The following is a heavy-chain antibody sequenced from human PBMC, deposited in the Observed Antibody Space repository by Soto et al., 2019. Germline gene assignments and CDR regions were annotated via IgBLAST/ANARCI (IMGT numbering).Heavy chain of an antibody. D-gene: IGHD1-26*01. V-gene: IGHV3-53*01. CDR1: GFTVSSNY. J-gene: IGHJ6*02. Sequence: GGSLRLSCAASGFTVSSNYMSCVRQAPGKGLEWVSFIYSGGSTYYADSVKGRFTISRDNSKNTVHLQMTSLRAEDTAVYYCAREWELPNYYGMDVWGQGTTVTVSS. CDR2: IYSGGST. CDR3: AREWELPNYYGMDV.